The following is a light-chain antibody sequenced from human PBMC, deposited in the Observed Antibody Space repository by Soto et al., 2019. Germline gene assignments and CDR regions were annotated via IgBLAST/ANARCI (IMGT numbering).Light chain of an antibody. J-gene: IGLJ2*01. V-gene: IGLV1-40*01. CDR1: SSNIGSFYD. Sequence: QSVLTQPPSVSGAPGQRVTIPCTGSSSNIGSFYDVHWYQQLPGTVPKLLIYGDNNRPSGVPERFSGSKSGTAASLAITGLQAEDEADYYCQSYDNSLNHVVFGGGTKLTVL. CDR2: GDN. CDR3: QSYDNSLNHVV.